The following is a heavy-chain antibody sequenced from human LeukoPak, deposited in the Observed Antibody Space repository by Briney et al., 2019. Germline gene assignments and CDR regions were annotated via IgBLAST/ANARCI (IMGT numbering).Heavy chain of an antibody. J-gene: IGHJ4*02. Sequence: PGRSLRLSCAASGFTLSRYGKHGVRQAPGKGLVGVGVIWYDGSNKYYADSEKGRFSISSDDYKSTLYLQMNRRRAEDTAMYYCAKDQGGSYSYFDYWGQGTLVTVS. CDR2: IWYDGSNK. D-gene: IGHD1-26*01. CDR1: GFTLSRYG. CDR3: AKDQGGSYSYFDY. V-gene: IGHV3-33*06.